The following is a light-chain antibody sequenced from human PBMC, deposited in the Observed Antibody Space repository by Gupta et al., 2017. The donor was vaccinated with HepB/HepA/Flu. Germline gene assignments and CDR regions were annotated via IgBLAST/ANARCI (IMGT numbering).Light chain of an antibody. J-gene: IGKJ2*01. V-gene: IGKV4-1*01. CDR2: WAS. CDR3: HQDDSTRFT. Sequence: DVVMAQSPDSLAVSLGARATINCKSSQSGVYSTNGFNYFAWYQQKPGQPPKLLIFWASSRDYGVPDRCSGSGSGTDFTLTISSVQAEDVAVYYCHQDDSTRFTFGQGTKLEIK. CDR1: QSGVYSTNGFNY.